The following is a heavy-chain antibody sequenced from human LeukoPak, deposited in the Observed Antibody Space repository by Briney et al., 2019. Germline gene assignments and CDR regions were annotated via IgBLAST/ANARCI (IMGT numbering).Heavy chain of an antibody. CDR2: ISYDGSNK. CDR3: ARASGWNYEAALDY. J-gene: IGHJ4*02. CDR1: GFTFSSYA. Sequence: PGGSLRLSCAASGFTFSSYAMHWVRQAPGKGLEWVAVISYDGSNKYYADSVKGRFTISRDNSKNTLYLQMNSLRAEDTAVYYCARASGWNYEAALDYWGQGTLVTVSS. D-gene: IGHD1-7*01. V-gene: IGHV3-30*04.